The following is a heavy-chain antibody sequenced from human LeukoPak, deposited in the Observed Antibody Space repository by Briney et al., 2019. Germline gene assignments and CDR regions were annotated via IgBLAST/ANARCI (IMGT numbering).Heavy chain of an antibody. V-gene: IGHV1-46*01. D-gene: IGHD3-10*01. CDR1: GYTFTSYY. J-gene: IGHJ6*03. Sequence: ASVTVSCKASGYTFTSYYMHWVRQAPGQGLEWMGIINPSGGSTSYAQKFQGRVTMTRDMSTSTVYMELSSLRSEDTAVYYCARDRGNYYYYYYMDVWGKGTTVTVSS. CDR2: INPSGGST. CDR3: ARDRGNYYYYYYMDV.